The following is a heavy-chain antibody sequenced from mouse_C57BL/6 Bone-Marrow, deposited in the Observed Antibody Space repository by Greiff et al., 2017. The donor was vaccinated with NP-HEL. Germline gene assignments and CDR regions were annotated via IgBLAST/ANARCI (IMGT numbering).Heavy chain of an antibody. CDR3: ARRNWAIYYAMDY. CDR1: GFTFSDYY. D-gene: IGHD4-1*01. Sequence: EVKVEESGGGLVQPGGSLKLSCAASGFTFSDYYMYWVRQTPEKRLEWVAYISNGGGSTYYPDTVKGRFTISRDNAKNTLYLQMSRLKSEDTAMYYCARRNWAIYYAMDYWGQGTSVTVSS. J-gene: IGHJ4*01. CDR2: ISNGGGST. V-gene: IGHV5-12*01.